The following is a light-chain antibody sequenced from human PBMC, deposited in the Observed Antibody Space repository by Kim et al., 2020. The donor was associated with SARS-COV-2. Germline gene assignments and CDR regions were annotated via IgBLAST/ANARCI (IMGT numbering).Light chain of an antibody. CDR3: QQYHSST. CDR2: DAS. Sequence: DIQMTQSPSTLSASVGDRVTITCRASQSISNWLAWYQQKPGKAPKLLIYDASSLESGVPSRFSGSGSGTEFTLTISSLQPDDFATYDCQQYHSSTFGQGTKLEI. J-gene: IGKJ2*01. CDR1: QSISNW. V-gene: IGKV1-5*01.